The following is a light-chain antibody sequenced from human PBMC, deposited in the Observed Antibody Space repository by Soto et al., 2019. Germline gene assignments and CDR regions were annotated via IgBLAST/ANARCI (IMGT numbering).Light chain of an antibody. V-gene: IGKV1-33*01. CDR2: DAS. Sequence: DIQMTQSPPSLSASVGDRVTITCQASQDIRKYLNWYQQKPGKAPKLLIYDASNLETGVPSRFSGSASGTAFTFTISSLQPEDVATYYCRQYDSLPPLFTFGPGTKVDIK. CDR1: QDIRKY. CDR3: RQYDSLPPLFT. J-gene: IGKJ3*01.